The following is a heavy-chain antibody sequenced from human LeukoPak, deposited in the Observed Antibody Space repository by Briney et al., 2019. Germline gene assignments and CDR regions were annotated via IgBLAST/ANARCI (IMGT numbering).Heavy chain of an antibody. D-gene: IGHD2-15*01. CDR3: AKQTGYCSGSTCYYYHGMDV. V-gene: IGHV1-69*04. Sequence: SVKVSCKASGGTFSSYAISWVRQAPGQGLEWMGRIIPILGIANYAQKFQGRVTITADKSTSTAYMELSSLRSEDTAVYYCAKQTGYCSGSTCYYYHGMDVWGQGTTVTVSS. CDR2: IIPILGIA. J-gene: IGHJ6*02. CDR1: GGTFSSYA.